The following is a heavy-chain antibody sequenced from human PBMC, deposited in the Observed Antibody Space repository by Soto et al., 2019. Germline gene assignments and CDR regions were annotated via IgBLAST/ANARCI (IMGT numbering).Heavy chain of an antibody. J-gene: IGHJ6*02. CDR2: IIPIFGTA. CDR3: ARGEVELPMGYYYGMDV. V-gene: IGHV1-69*13. CDR1: GGTFSSYA. D-gene: IGHD1-7*01. Sequence: ASVKVSCKASGGTFSSYAISWVRQAPGQGLEWMGGIIPIFGTANYAQKFQGRVTITADESTSTAYMELSSLRSEDTAVYYCARGEVELPMGYYYGMDVWGQGTTVTVSS.